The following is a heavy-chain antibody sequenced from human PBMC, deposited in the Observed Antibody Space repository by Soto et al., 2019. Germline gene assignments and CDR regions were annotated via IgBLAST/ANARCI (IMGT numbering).Heavy chain of an antibody. CDR3: AREDGIVGTTSAFDY. CDR2: INGRSNYL. CDR1: GFTFSTSV. J-gene: IGHJ4*02. Sequence: GGSLRLSCAASGFTFSTSVMNWVRQTPGKGLEWVSSINGRSNYLYYAYSVKGPFTISRDNATNSLYLQMNSLRAEDTAVYYCAREDGIVGTTSAFDYWGQGTLVTVSS. V-gene: IGHV3-21*01. D-gene: IGHD1-26*01.